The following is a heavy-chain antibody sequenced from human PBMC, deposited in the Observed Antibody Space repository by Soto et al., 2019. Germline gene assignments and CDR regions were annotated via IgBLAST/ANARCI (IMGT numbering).Heavy chain of an antibody. V-gene: IGHV4-34*01. CDR2: INHSGRT. D-gene: IGHD3-22*01. J-gene: IGHJ5*02. CDR3: ARGLYYYDSSGYYTYNWFDP. Sequence: ASETLSLTCAVYGGSFSGYYWSWIRQPPGKGLEWIGEINHSGRTNYNPSIKSRVTISVDTSKNQFSLKLSSVTAADTAVYYCARGLYYYDSSGYYTYNWFDPWGQGTLVTVS. CDR1: GGSFSGYY.